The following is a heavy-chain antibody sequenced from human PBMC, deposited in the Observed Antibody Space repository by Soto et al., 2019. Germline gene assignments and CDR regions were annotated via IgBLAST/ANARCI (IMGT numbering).Heavy chain of an antibody. CDR1: GGSISSSSYY. CDR3: ASGDGDRGSSNWFDP. D-gene: IGHD3-10*01. V-gene: IGHV4-39*01. J-gene: IGHJ5*02. Sequence: PSETLSLTCTVSGGSISSSSYYWGWIRQPPGKGLEWIGSIYYSGSTYYNPSLKSRVTISVDTSKNQFSLKLSSVTAADTAVYYCASGDGDRGSSNWFDPWGQGTLVTVSS. CDR2: IYYSGST.